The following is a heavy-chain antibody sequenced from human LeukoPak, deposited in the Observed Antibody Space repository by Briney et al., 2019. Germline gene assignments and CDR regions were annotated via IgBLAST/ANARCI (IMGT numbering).Heavy chain of an antibody. CDR2: IYHNGYT. D-gene: IGHD3-10*01. Sequence: SETLSLTCTVSGASISNGDYFWHWIRKSPGKGLEWIGHIYHNGYTNYNPSLKSRVAISLDKPKKQFSLKLSAVTAADTAIYCVRETEGRGSGSWGQGLLVTVSS. CDR3: VRETEGRGSGS. J-gene: IGHJ5*02. V-gene: IGHV4-30-4*01. CDR1: GASISNGDYF.